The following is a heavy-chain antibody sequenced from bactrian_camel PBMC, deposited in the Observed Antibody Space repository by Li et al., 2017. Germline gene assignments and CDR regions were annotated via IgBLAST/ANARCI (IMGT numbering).Heavy chain of an antibody. Sequence: VQLVESGGGSVQAGGSLTLSCEHSGSIDGTNCIGWFRQVPGKQREGVATLDSDATSMYADSVKGRFTISTDNANNTVYLQMNSLKVEDTAMYCCAADFGPYCSHSYLARKANFWGQGTQVTVS. V-gene: IGHV3S53*01. CDR3: AADFGPYCSHSYLARKANF. CDR1: GSIDGTNC. D-gene: IGHD2*01. CDR2: LDSDATS. J-gene: IGHJ4*01.